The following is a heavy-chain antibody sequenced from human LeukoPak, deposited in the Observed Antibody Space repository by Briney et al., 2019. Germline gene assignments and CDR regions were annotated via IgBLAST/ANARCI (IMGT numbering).Heavy chain of an antibody. V-gene: IGHV4-4*02. D-gene: IGHD3-16*01. Sequence: PSGTLSLTCAVSGGSISSSNWWSWVRQPPGKGLEWIGEIYHSGSTNYNPSLKSRVTISVDKSKNQFSLKLNSVTPEDTAVYYCARGGPGDPFDWYFDLWGRGTLVTVSS. J-gene: IGHJ2*01. CDR1: GGSISSSNW. CDR3: ARGGPGDPFDWYFDL. CDR2: IYHSGST.